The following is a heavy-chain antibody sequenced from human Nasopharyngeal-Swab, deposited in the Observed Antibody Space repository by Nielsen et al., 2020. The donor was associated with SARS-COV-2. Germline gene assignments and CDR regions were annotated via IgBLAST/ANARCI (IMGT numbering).Heavy chain of an antibody. CDR2: IWYDGSIE. CDR1: GFIFSNYG. CDR3: AKRRSSRSAFDI. D-gene: IGHD6-13*01. V-gene: IGHV3-33*06. Sequence: GESLKISCEASGFIFSNYGMHWVRQAPGQGLEWVAIIWYDGSIEHYADSVKGRFTISRDNSKNTLYLQMNSLRAEDTAVYYCAKRRSSRSAFDIWGQGTMVTVSS. J-gene: IGHJ3*02.